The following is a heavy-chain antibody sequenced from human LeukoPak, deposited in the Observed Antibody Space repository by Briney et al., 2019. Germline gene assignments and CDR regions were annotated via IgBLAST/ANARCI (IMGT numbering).Heavy chain of an antibody. CDR3: ARDRPRSYYYDSSGNYYYYYYGMDV. Sequence: APVKVSCKASGYTFTGYYMHWVRQAPGQGLEWMGWINPNSGGTNYAQKFQGRVTMTKDTSISTAYMELSRLRSDDTAVYYCARDRPRSYYYDSSGNYYYYYYGMDVWGQGTTVTVSS. CDR2: INPNSGGT. CDR1: GYTFTGYY. V-gene: IGHV1-2*02. J-gene: IGHJ6*02. D-gene: IGHD3-22*01.